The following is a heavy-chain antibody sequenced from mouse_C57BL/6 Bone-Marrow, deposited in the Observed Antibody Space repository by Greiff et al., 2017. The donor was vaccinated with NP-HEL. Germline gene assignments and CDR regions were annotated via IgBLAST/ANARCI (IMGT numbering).Heavy chain of an antibody. Sequence: EVQRVESGGDLVKPGGSLKLSCAASGFTFSSYGMSWVRQTPDKRLEWVATISSGGSYTYYPDSVKGRFTISRDNAKNTLYLQMSSLKSEGTAMYYCASPYYYGSRRGDYAMDYWGQGTSVTVSS. D-gene: IGHD1-1*01. J-gene: IGHJ4*01. CDR3: ASPYYYGSRRGDYAMDY. CDR1: GFTFSSYG. CDR2: ISSGGSYT. V-gene: IGHV5-6*01.